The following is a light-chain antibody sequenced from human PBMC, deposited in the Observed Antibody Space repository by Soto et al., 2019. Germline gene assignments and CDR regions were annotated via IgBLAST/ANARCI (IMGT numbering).Light chain of an antibody. CDR3: QQYQTYSRT. CDR1: QSINTW. CDR2: DGS. V-gene: IGKV1-5*03. Sequence: DIQMTQSPSTLSASIGDRIIITCRASQSINTWLAWYQQKPGEAPKLLIYDGSTLSRGVPSRFSGSGSETAYTLTISRLTPDDFETVYCQQYQTYSRTFGQGTKVEV. J-gene: IGKJ1*01.